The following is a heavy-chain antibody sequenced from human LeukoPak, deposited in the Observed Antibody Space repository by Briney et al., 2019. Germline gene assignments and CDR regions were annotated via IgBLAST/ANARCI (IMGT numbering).Heavy chain of an antibody. Sequence: SETLSLTCTVSGGSISTFFWTWIRQSAGKGLEWIGRIYTGTTYYNPSLESRATISVDTSNNRFSLRLTSLTAADTAVYYCARGTEMTSFTGYYSFDYWGRGSLVTVSS. V-gene: IGHV4-4*07. CDR1: GGSISTFF. CDR3: ARGTEMTSFTGYYSFDY. CDR2: IYTGTT. J-gene: IGHJ4*02. D-gene: IGHD3-9*01.